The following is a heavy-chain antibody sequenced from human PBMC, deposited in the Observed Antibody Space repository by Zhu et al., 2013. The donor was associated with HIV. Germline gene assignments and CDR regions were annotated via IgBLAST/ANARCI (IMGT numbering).Heavy chain of an antibody. V-gene: IGHV1-58*01. CDR1: GFTFTSPA. Sequence: QMQLVQSGPEVKKPGTSVKVSCKASGFTFTSPAVQWVRQARGQRLEWIGWIVVGSGNTNYAQKFQERVTITRDMSTSTAYMELSSLRSEDTAVYYCAADLGGIRFLESYTEGGMDVWGQGTTVTVSS. D-gene: IGHD3-3*01. J-gene: IGHJ6*02. CDR3: AADLGGIRFLESYTEGGMDV. CDR2: IVVGSGNT.